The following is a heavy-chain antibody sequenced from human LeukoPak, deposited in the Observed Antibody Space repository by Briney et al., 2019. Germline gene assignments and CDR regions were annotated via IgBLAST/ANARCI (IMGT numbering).Heavy chain of an antibody. Sequence: SETLSLTCTVSGGSISSSTYYWGWIRQPPGKGLEWIGTIYYSGSTYYNPSLKSRISMSVDTSKKQFSLKLSSVTAADTAVYYCAGASQGFPFDPWGQGTLVTVSS. V-gene: IGHV4-39*07. CDR3: AGASQGFPFDP. CDR1: GGSISSSTYY. D-gene: IGHD3-10*01. J-gene: IGHJ5*02. CDR2: IYYSGST.